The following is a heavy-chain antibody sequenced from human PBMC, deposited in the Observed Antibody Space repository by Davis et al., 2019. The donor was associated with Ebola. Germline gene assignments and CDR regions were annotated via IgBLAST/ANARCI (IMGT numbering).Heavy chain of an antibody. J-gene: IGHJ4*02. CDR2: IYYSGGT. CDR1: GGSISSSSYY. Sequence: MPSETLSLTCTVSGGSISSSSYYWGWIRQPPGKGLEWIGSIYYSGGTYYNPSLKSRVTISVDTSKNQFSLKLSSVTAADTAVYYCARPGRDGYNFDYWGQGTLVTVSS. D-gene: IGHD5-24*01. V-gene: IGHV4-39*01. CDR3: ARPGRDGYNFDY.